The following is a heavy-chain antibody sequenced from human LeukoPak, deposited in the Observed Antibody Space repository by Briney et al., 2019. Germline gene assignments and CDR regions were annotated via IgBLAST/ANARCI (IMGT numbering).Heavy chain of an antibody. V-gene: IGHV4-59*01. Sequence: SETLSLTCTVSGGSISAYYWNWIRQPPGKGLEWIGYIYYSGSADYNPAPKSRVTISVDTSKNQFSLKLSSVTAADTAVYYCARDKVPGDYWGQGTLVTVSS. D-gene: IGHD1-1*01. CDR1: GGSISAYY. CDR2: IYYSGSA. J-gene: IGHJ4*02. CDR3: ARDKVPGDY.